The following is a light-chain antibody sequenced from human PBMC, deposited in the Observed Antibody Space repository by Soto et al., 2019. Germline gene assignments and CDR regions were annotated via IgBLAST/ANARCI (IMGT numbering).Light chain of an antibody. J-gene: IGLJ2*01. CDR3: QSYDSSLSGSRVV. V-gene: IGLV1-40*01. Sequence: QAVVTQPPSVSGAPGQRVTISCTGSSSNIGAGYDVHWYQQLPGTAPKLLIYGNNNRPSRVPDRFSGSKSGTSASLAITGLQAEDEADYYCQSYDSSLSGSRVVFGGGTKLTVL. CDR2: GNN. CDR1: SSNIGAGYD.